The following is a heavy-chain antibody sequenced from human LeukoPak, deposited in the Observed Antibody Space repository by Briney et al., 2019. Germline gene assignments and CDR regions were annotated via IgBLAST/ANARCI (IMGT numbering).Heavy chain of an antibody. J-gene: IGHJ4*02. CDR1: GFTFSSYA. CDR2: ISGSGTNT. Sequence: GGSLRLSCAASGFTFSSYAMSWVRQAPGKGLEWVSAISGSGTNTDYADSVKGRFTISRDNSKNTLYLQMNSLRAEDTAVYYCARDNLYYYDSSGYAFDYWGQGTLVTVSS. CDR3: ARDNLYYYDSSGYAFDY. D-gene: IGHD3-22*01. V-gene: IGHV3-23*01.